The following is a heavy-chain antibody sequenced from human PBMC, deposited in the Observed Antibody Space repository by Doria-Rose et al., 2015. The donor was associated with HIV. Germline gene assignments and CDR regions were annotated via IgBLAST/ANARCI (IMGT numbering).Heavy chain of an antibody. CDR3: ARIKSSRWYHKYYFDF. D-gene: IGHD6-13*01. CDR1: GVSLSSPGMG. Sequence: QESGPVPVKPTETLTLTCTVSGVSLSSPGMGVSWIRQPPGKALEWLANIFSDDERSYKTSLQSRLTISGGTSKSQVVLTMTDMDPVDTATYYCARIKSSRWYHKYYFDFWGQGTLVIVSA. CDR2: IFSDDER. V-gene: IGHV2-26*01. J-gene: IGHJ4*02.